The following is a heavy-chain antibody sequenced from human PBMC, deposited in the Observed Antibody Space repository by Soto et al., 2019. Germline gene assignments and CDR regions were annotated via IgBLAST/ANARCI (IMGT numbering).Heavy chain of an antibody. Sequence: QVQLVESGGGLVTPGGSLRLSCAASGFTFTAYYMSWIRQAPGRGLEWVSYISGSGSTIYYAESVKGRFTISRDNAKNSLHLQMDSVRAEDTAVYYCARDRGAQTTGITGVDYRGQGALVTVSS. CDR1: GFTFTAYY. CDR3: ARDRGAQTTGITGVDY. CDR2: ISGSGSTI. D-gene: IGHD1-1*01. V-gene: IGHV3-11*01. J-gene: IGHJ4*02.